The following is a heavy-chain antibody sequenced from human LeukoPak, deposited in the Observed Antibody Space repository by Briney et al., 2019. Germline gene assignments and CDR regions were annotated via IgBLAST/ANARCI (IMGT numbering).Heavy chain of an antibody. D-gene: IGHD6-6*01. Sequence: GESLKISCKGSGYSFTDYWIGWVRQMPGKGLEWMGIIYPGDSDTRYSPSFQGQVTISADKSISTAYLQRSSLRASDTAMYYCARLHSTSSGQFDYWGQGTLVIVSS. CDR1: GYSFTDYW. CDR3: ARLHSTSSGQFDY. CDR2: IYPGDSDT. J-gene: IGHJ4*02. V-gene: IGHV5-51*01.